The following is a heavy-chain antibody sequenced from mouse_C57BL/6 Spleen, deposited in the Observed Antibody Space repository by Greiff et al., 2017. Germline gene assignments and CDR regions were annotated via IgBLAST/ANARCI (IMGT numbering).Heavy chain of an antibody. CDR2: INPNNGGT. Sequence: VQLQQSGPELVKPGASVKISCKASGYTFTDYYMNWVKQSHGKSLEWIGDINPNNGGTSYNQKFKGKATLTVDKSSSTAYMELRSLTSEDSAVYYCARRVLRYLYYAMDYGGQGTSVTVSS. CDR3: ARRVLRYLYYAMDY. CDR1: GYTFTDYY. D-gene: IGHD1-1*01. J-gene: IGHJ4*01. V-gene: IGHV1-26*01.